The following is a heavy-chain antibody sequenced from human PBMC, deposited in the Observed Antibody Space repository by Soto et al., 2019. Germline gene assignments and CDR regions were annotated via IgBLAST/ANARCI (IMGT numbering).Heavy chain of an antibody. J-gene: IGHJ3*02. D-gene: IGHD3-3*01. Sequence: LSLTCAVSGGSISSGGYSWSWIRQPPGKGLEWIGYIYHSGSTYYNPSLKSRVTISVDRSKNQFSLKLSSVTAADTAVYYCARALRFLEWSPMNAFDIWGQGTMVTVSS. CDR1: GGSISSGGYS. CDR3: ARALRFLEWSPMNAFDI. CDR2: IYHSGST. V-gene: IGHV4-30-2*01.